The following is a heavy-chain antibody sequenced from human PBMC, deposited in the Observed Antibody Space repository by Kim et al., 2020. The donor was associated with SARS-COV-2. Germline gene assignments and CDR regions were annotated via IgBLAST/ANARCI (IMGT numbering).Heavy chain of an antibody. J-gene: IGHJ2*01. CDR2: ISIDGSVT. CDR3: ARPAVPGTNWHFDL. D-gene: IGHD6-19*01. V-gene: IGHV3-74*01. Sequence: GGSLRLSCAASGFTFSTYWIHWVRQAPGKGLVWVSRISIDGSVTNYADSVKGRFTISRDNAKNTVYLQMNSLRAEDTAVYSSARPAVPGTNWHFDLWGRGTLVTVSS. CDR1: GFTFSTYW.